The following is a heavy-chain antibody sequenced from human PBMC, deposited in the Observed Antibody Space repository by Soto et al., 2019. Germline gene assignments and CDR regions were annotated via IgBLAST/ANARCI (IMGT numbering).Heavy chain of an antibody. J-gene: IGHJ4*02. CDR3: ARESENLNSNFDC. CDR1: GFTFTRYG. Sequence: GGSLRLSCAASGFTFTRYGINWVRQAPWKGLEWVSSISSTTNYIYYGDSMKGRFTISRDNAKNSLYLEMNSLRAEDTAVYYCARESENLNSNFDCLSRRTLIPGCS. D-gene: IGHD1-1*01. CDR2: ISSTTNYI. V-gene: IGHV3-21*06.